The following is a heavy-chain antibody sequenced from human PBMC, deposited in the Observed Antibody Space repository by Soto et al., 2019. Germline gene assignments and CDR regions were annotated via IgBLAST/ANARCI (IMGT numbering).Heavy chain of an antibody. CDR1: GCTFSGYA. CDR3: ARVGAAAGLPTYLRSAYYYYYYGMDV. CDR2: IIPVFGTA. Sequence: SVKVSFKASGCTFSGYASSWVRQAPGQGLEWMGGIIPVFGTANYAQKFQGRVTITADKSTSTAYMELSSLRSEDTAVYYCARVGAAAGLPTYLRSAYYYYYYGMDVWGQGTRSPSP. V-gene: IGHV1-69*06. J-gene: IGHJ6*02. D-gene: IGHD6-13*01.